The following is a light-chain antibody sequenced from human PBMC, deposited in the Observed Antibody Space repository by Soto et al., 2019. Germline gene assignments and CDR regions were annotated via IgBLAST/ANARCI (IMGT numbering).Light chain of an antibody. CDR2: GAS. CDR3: QQNNKWPPVT. J-gene: IGKJ4*01. CDR1: QTISNY. Sequence: EVVMTQSPATVSVSPGEGVTLSCRASQTISNYLAWYQQKPGQAPRLLIYGASTRATGVPARFSGGGSGTEFTLTISSLQSEDFAFYYCQQNNKWPPVTFGGGTKVVIK. V-gene: IGKV3-15*01.